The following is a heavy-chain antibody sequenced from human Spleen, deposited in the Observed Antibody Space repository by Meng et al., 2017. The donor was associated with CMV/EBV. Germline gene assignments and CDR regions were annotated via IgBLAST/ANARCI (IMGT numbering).Heavy chain of an antibody. Sequence: QLQLQESGPGLVKPSETLSLTCTVSGGSISSSSYYWGWIRQPPGKGLEWIGSIYYSGSTYYNPSLKSRVTISVDTSKNQFSLKLSSVTAADTAVYYCARDAYCGGDCYSGGCDYWGQGTLVTVSS. J-gene: IGHJ4*02. CDR2: IYYSGST. D-gene: IGHD2-21*02. CDR3: ARDAYCGGDCYSGGCDY. CDR1: GGSISSSSYY. V-gene: IGHV4-39*07.